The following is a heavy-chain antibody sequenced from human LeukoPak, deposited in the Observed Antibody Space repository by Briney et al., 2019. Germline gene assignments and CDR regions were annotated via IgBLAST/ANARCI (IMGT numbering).Heavy chain of an antibody. D-gene: IGHD4-11*01. CDR3: ARQGPLATAVTTRTNPFDY. Sequence: KPSETLSLTCTVSAGSISSSYWSWIRQPPGKGLEWLGYIYYSGSTNYNPSLKSRVTISVDTSKNQFSLKLNSVTAADTAVYYCARQGPLATAVTTRTNPFDYWGQGTLVTVSS. J-gene: IGHJ4*02. CDR1: AGSISSSY. V-gene: IGHV4-59*08. CDR2: IYYSGST.